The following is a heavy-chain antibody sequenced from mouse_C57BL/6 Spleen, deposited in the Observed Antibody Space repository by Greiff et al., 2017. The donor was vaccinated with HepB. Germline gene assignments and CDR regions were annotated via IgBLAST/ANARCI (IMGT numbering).Heavy chain of an antibody. CDR3: ASEEWLLLVFAY. Sequence: QVQLQQPGAELVKPGASVKLSCKASGYTFTSYWMHWVKQRPGQGLEWIGMIHPNSGSTNYNEKFKSKATLTVYKSSSTAYMQLSSLTSEDAAVYYCASEEWLLLVFAYWGQGTLVTVSA. CDR2: IHPNSGST. D-gene: IGHD2-3*01. J-gene: IGHJ3*01. V-gene: IGHV1-64*01. CDR1: GYTFTSYW.